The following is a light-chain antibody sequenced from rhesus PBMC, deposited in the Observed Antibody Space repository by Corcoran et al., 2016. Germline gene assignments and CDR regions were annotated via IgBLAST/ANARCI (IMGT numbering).Light chain of an antibody. CDR2: KAS. CDR3: LQYSSSPPFT. CDR1: QGISSW. V-gene: IGKV1-22*01. Sequence: DIQMTQSPSSLSASVGDKVTITCRASQGISSWLAWYQQKPGKAPKLLTYKASSLQSGVPSRFRGRGSGTDFTLTISSLQPEDFATYYCLQYSSSPPFTFGPGTKLDIK. J-gene: IGKJ3*01.